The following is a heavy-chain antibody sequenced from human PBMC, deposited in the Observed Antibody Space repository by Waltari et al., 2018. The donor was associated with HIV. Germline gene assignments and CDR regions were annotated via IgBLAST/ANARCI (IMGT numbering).Heavy chain of an antibody. CDR1: GFSLSTSGVG. Sequence: QITLKESGPTLVKPTQTLTLTCTFSGFSLSTSGVGVGWIRQPPGKALEWLALIYWNDDKRYSPSLKSRLTITKDTSKNQVVLTMTNMDPVDTATYYCAHTRELYYDFWSGYLGAFDIWGQGTMVTVSS. J-gene: IGHJ3*02. CDR3: AHTRELYYDFWSGYLGAFDI. D-gene: IGHD3-3*01. CDR2: IYWNDDK. V-gene: IGHV2-5*01.